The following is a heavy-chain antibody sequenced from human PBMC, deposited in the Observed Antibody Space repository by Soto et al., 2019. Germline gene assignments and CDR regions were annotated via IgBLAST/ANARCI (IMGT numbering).Heavy chain of an antibody. Sequence: QVQLQESGPGLVKPSETLSLTCTVSGGSVSSGSYYWSWIRQPPGKGLEWIGYIYYSGSTNYNPSLKSRVNISVDTSKNQFSLKLSSVNAADTAVYYCARDGSYILNDAFDIWGQGTMVTVSS. V-gene: IGHV4-61*01. D-gene: IGHD2-15*01. J-gene: IGHJ3*02. CDR2: IYYSGST. CDR1: GGSVSSGSYY. CDR3: ARDGSYILNDAFDI.